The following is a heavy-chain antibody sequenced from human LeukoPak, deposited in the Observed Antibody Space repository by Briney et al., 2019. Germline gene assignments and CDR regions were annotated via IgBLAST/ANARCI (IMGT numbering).Heavy chain of an antibody. CDR2: ISWNSGNI. CDR1: GFTFDDYA. J-gene: IGHJ1*01. CDR3: AKSPHWYSSSSGESEYFQH. D-gene: IGHD6-6*01. V-gene: IGHV3-9*01. Sequence: PGRSLRLSCAASGFTFDDYAMPWVRQAPGKGLEWVSGISWNSGNIGYADSVKGRFTISRDNAKNSLYLQMNSLRAEDTALYYCAKSPHWYSSSSGESEYFQHWGQGTLVTVSS.